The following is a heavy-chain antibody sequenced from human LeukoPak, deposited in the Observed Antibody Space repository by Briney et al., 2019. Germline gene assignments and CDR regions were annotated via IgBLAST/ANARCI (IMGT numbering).Heavy chain of an antibody. J-gene: IGHJ4*02. CDR3: ARDWWGAKLGY. V-gene: IGHV1-2*02. D-gene: IGHD1-26*01. CDR1: GYTFTGYY. Sequence: GASVKVSCKASGYTFTGYYMHWVGQAPGKGLEWMGWINPNSGGTNYAQKFQGRVTMTRDTSISTAYMELSRLRSDDTAVYYCARDWWGAKLGYWGQGTLVTVSS. CDR2: INPNSGGT.